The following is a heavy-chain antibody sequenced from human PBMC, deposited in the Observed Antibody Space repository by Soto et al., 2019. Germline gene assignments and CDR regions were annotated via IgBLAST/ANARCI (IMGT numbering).Heavy chain of an antibody. J-gene: IGHJ3*02. CDR1: GGTFSSYT. CDR2: IIPILGIA. CDR3: AREKPPNGLRYFDWPLDAFDI. D-gene: IGHD3-9*01. V-gene: IGHV1-69*04. Sequence: ASVKVSCKASGGTFSSYTISWVRQAPGQGLEWMGRIIPILGIANYAQKFQGRVTITADKSTSTAYMELSSLRSEDTAVYYCAREKPPNGLRYFDWPLDAFDIRGQGTTVTVSS.